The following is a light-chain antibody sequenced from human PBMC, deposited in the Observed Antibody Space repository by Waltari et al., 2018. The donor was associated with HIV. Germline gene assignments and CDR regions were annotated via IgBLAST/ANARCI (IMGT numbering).Light chain of an antibody. CDR1: SPKIGAGYD. Sequence: QSVLTQPPSVSGAPGQRVTISCPGSSPKIGAGYDVHWSQPLPGTAPKLLIYDNSTRPSGVPDRFSGSKSGTSASLAITGLHSEDEADYYCQSYDSSLSGSYVFGTGTKVTVL. CDR2: DNS. J-gene: IGLJ1*01. V-gene: IGLV1-40*01. CDR3: QSYDSSLSGSYV.